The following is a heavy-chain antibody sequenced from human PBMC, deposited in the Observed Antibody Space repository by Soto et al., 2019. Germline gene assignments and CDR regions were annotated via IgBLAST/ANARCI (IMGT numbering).Heavy chain of an antibody. CDR3: ARYATGYSAKNDAFDI. CDR1: GGTFSSYT. Sequence: QVQLVQSGAEVKKPGSSVKVSCKASGGTFSSYTISWVRQAPGQGLEWMGRIIPILGIANYAQKFQGRVTITADKSTSTAYMELSSLRSEDTAVYYCARYATGYSAKNDAFDIWGQGTMVTVSS. J-gene: IGHJ3*02. CDR2: IIPILGIA. V-gene: IGHV1-69*02. D-gene: IGHD6-13*01.